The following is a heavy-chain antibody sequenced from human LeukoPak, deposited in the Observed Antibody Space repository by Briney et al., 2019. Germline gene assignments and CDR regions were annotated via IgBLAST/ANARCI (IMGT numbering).Heavy chain of an antibody. CDR3: ARQGQQLIHRGYFGY. V-gene: IGHV4-39*01. CDR1: GGSISSSNYY. Sequence: SETLSLTCTVSGGSISSSNYYWGWIRQPPGKGLEWIGSIYYSGSTYYNSSLKSRVTISVDTSKNQFSLKLNSVTAADTAVYYCARQGQQLIHRGYFGYWAREPWSPSPQ. CDR2: IYYSGST. J-gene: IGHJ4*02. D-gene: IGHD6-13*01.